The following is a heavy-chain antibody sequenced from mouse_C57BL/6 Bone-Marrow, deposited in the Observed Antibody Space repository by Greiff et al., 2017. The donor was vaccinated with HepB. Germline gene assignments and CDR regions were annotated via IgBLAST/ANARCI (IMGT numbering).Heavy chain of an antibody. V-gene: IGHV5-4*03. Sequence: EVKLVESGGGLVKPGGSLKLSCAASGFTFSSYAMSWVRQTPEKRLEWVATISDGGSYTYYPDNVKGRFTISRDNAKNNLYLQMSHLKSEDTAMYYCARGGSSWGQGTLVTVSA. CDR2: ISDGGSYT. CDR3: ARGGSS. D-gene: IGHD1-1*01. CDR1: GFTFSSYA. J-gene: IGHJ3*01.